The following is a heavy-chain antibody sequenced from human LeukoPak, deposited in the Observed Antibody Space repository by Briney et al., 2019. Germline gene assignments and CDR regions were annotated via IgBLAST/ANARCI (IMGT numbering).Heavy chain of an antibody. CDR3: ARGRRPIAAAGLVYYYYGMDV. J-gene: IGHJ6*02. CDR2: IYHSGST. V-gene: IGHV4-30-2*01. Sequence: SETLSLTCAVSGGSISSGGYSWSWIRQPPGKGLEWIGYIYHSGSTNYNPSLKSRVTISVDTSKNQFSLKLSSVTAADTAVYYCARGRRPIAAAGLVYYYYGMDVWGQGTTVTVSS. CDR1: GGSISSGGYS. D-gene: IGHD6-13*01.